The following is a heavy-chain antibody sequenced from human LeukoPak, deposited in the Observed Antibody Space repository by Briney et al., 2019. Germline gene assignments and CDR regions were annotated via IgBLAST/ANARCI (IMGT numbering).Heavy chain of an antibody. V-gene: IGHV3-23*01. J-gene: IGHJ6*02. D-gene: IGHD3-10*01. Sequence: GGSVRLSCAASGFTFSSYAMSWVRQAPGKGLEWVSAISGSGDSTYYADSVKGRFTISRDNSKNTLNLQMNSLRAEDTAVYYCARARYYYGSGGVWGQGTTVTVSS. CDR2: ISGSGDST. CDR3: ARARYYYGSGGV. CDR1: GFTFSSYA.